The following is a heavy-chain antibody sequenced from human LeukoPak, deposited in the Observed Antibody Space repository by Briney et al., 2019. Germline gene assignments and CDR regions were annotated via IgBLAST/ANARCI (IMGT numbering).Heavy chain of an antibody. CDR3: AKMYGGTYIGN. J-gene: IGHJ4*02. D-gene: IGHD1-26*01. Sequence: GGSLRLSCAASGFTFSSYEMNWVRQAPGKGREWVSYISSSGSTIYYADSVKGRFTISRDNAKNSLYLQMNNLRAEDTAVYYCAKMYGGTYIGNWGQGTLVTVSA. CDR2: ISSSGSTI. CDR1: GFTFSSYE. V-gene: IGHV3-48*03.